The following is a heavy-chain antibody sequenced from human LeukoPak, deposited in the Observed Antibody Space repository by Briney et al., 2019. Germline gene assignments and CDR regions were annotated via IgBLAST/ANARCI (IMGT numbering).Heavy chain of an antibody. CDR2: IYTSGST. V-gene: IGHV4-61*02. Sequence: SETLSLTCTVSGDSIISSYYWGWIRQPAGKGLEWIGRIYTSGSTNYNPSLKSRVTISVDTSKNQFSLKLSSVTAADTAVYYCARVALEIDAFDIWGQGTMVTVSS. CDR3: ARVALEIDAFDI. CDR1: GDSIISSYY. J-gene: IGHJ3*02. D-gene: IGHD1-1*01.